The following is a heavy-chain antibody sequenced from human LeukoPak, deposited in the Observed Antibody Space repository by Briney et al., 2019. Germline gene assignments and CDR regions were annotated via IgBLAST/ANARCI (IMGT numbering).Heavy chain of an antibody. V-gene: IGHV1-18*01. CDR1: GYTFTSYG. J-gene: IGHJ6*03. CDR3: ARGLGVGVVYYYYYYMDV. CDR2: ISAYNGNT. D-gene: IGHD3-3*01. Sequence: ASVKVSCKASGYTFTSYGISWVRQAPGQGLEWMGWISAYNGNTNYAQKLQGRVTMTTDTSTSTAYMELRSLRSDDTAVYYCARGLGVGVVYYYYYYMDVWGKGTTVTVSS.